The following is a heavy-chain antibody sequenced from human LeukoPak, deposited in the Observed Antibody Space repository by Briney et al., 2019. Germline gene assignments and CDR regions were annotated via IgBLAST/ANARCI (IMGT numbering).Heavy chain of an antibody. J-gene: IGHJ5*02. CDR3: ARDFSVYYGSGATGWFDP. V-gene: IGHV4-61*01. CDR1: GGSVSSGSYY. CDR2: IYYSGST. Sequence: PSETLSLTCTVSGGSVSSGSYYWSWIRQPPGKGLEWIGYIYYSGSTNYNPSLKSRVTISVDTSKNQFSLKLSSVTAADTAVYYCARDFSVYYGSGATGWFDPWGQGTLVTVSS. D-gene: IGHD3-10*01.